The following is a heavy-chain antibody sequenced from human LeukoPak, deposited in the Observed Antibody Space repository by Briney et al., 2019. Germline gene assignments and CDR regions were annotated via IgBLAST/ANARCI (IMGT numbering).Heavy chain of an antibody. V-gene: IGHV3-30*01. Sequence: GGSLRLSCAASGFTFSSYAMHWVRQAPGKGLEWLAVISYDGSNKYYADSVKGRFTISRDNSKNTLYLQMNSLRAEDTAVYYCARVRQHCSSTSCYPFFDYWGQGTLVTVSS. D-gene: IGHD2-2*01. CDR2: ISYDGSNK. J-gene: IGHJ4*02. CDR1: GFTFSSYA. CDR3: ARVRQHCSSTSCYPFFDY.